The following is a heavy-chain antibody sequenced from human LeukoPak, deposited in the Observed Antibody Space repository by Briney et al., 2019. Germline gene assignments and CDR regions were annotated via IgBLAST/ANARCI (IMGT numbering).Heavy chain of an antibody. V-gene: IGHV4-34*01. CDR3: ASRMYYYYGMDV. CDR2: IDHREST. J-gene: IGHJ6*02. CDR1: GGSFSDYY. Sequence: SEALSLTCAVYGGSFSDYYWSWIRQPPGKGLEWIGEIDHRESTTYNPSLKSRVTISVDTSKNQFSLKLNSVTAADTAVYYCASRMYYYYGMDVWGQGTTVIVSS.